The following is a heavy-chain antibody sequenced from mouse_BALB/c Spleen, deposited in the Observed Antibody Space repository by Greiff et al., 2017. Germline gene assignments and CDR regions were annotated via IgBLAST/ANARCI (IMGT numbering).Heavy chain of an antibody. CDR3: ARWDYAGSMDY. Sequence: EVKLQESGPGLVKPSQSLSLTCSVTGYSITSGYYWNWIRQFPGNKLEWMGYISYDGSNNYNPSLKNRISITRDTSKNQFFLKLNSVTTEDTATYYCARWDYAGSMDYWGQGTSVTVSS. CDR2: ISYDGSN. CDR1: GYSITSGYY. D-gene: IGHD2-4*01. V-gene: IGHV3-6*02. J-gene: IGHJ4*01.